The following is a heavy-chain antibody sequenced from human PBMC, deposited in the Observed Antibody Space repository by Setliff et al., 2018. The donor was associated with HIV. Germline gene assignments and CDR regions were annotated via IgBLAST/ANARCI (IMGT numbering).Heavy chain of an antibody. CDR3: ARKKAALYYGLDV. V-gene: IGHV4-61*09. J-gene: IGHJ6*02. D-gene: IGHD2-15*01. CDR1: GGSISSGSYY. Sequence: SETLSLTCTVSGGSISSGSYYWSWIRQPAGKGLEWIGHIYTSGSTNYNPSLKSRVTISVHTSKNQFSLNLTSVTASDTAVYYCARKKAALYYGLDVWGQGTPVTVSS. CDR2: IYTSGST.